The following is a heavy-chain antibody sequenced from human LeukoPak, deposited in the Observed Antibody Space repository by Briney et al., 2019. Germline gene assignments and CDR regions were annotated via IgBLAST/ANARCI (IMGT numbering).Heavy chain of an antibody. CDR2: IYPGDSDT. CDR3: ARLSGSTSSRDAFDI. V-gene: IGHV5-51*01. CDR1: GYSFTCYW. D-gene: IGHD2-2*01. Sequence: GESLKISCKGSGYSFTCYWIGWVRQMPGKGLEWMGIIYPGDSDTRYSPSFQGQVTISADKSISTAYLQWSSLKASDTAMYYCARLSGSTSSRDAFDIWGQGTMVTVSS. J-gene: IGHJ3*02.